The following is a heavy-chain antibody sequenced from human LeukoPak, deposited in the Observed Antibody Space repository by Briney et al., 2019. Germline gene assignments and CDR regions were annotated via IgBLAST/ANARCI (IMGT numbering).Heavy chain of an antibody. CDR2: IDPNSGDT. D-gene: IGHD3-3*01. CDR1: GYTFTGSY. Sequence: GASVKVSCKASGYTFTGSYVHWVRQAPGQGLEWMGWIDPNSGDTNYAQKFQDWVIMTRDTSITTAYMELTRLRSDDTAMYYCARDSPFGMVTIALDYWGQGTLVTVSS. CDR3: ARDSPFGMVTIALDY. V-gene: IGHV1-2*04. J-gene: IGHJ4*02.